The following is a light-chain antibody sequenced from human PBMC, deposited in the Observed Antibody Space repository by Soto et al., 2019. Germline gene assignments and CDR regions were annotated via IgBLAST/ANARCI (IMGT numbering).Light chain of an antibody. CDR1: SSNIGSNT. J-gene: IGLJ3*02. Sequence: QSVLTQPPSASGTPGQRVTISCSGSSSNIGSNTINWYKKLPGTAPKLLIYTNDQRPSGVPDRFSASKSGTSASLAISGLQSGDEADYYCATWDDSLNGVVFGGGTKLTVL. V-gene: IGLV1-44*01. CDR2: TND. CDR3: ATWDDSLNGVV.